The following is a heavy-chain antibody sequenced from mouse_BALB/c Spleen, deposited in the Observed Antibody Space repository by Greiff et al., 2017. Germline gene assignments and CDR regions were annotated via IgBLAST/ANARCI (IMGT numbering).Heavy chain of an antibody. V-gene: IGHV14-3*02. Sequence: EVKLLESGAELVKPGASVKLSCTASGFNIKDTYMHWVKQRPEQGLEWIGRIDPANGNTKYDPKFQGKATITADTSSNTAYLQLSSLTSEDTAVYYCARGYRYGWGQGTTLTVSS. D-gene: IGHD2-14*01. CDR1: GFNIKDTY. CDR2: IDPANGNT. J-gene: IGHJ2*01. CDR3: ARGYRYG.